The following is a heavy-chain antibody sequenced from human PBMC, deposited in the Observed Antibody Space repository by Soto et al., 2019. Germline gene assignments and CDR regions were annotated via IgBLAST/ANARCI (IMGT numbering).Heavy chain of an antibody. Sequence: PGGSPRLSCAASGFTFGSDSMNWVGQGPGKGLEWVSSISSSSSYIYYADSVKGRFTISRDNAKNSLYLQMNSLRAEDTAVYYCARDPPYYDILTGYYSPNFDYWGQGTLVTVSS. CDR3: ARDPPYYDILTGYYSPNFDY. CDR2: ISSSSSYI. CDR1: GFTFGSDS. J-gene: IGHJ4*02. V-gene: IGHV3-21*01. D-gene: IGHD3-9*01.